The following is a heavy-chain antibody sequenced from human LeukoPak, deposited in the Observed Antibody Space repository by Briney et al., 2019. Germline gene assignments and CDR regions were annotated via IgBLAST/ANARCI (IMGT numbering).Heavy chain of an antibody. D-gene: IGHD6-13*01. CDR3: ARDVVAAAGSFDY. CDR1: GGSISSGSYY. J-gene: IGHJ4*02. V-gene: IGHV4-61*02. Sequence: SETLSLTCTVSGGSISSGSYYWSWIRQPAGKGLEWIGRIYSSGSTNYSPSLKSRVTMSVDTSKNQFSLKLSSVTAADTAVYYCARDVVAAAGSFDYWGQGTQVTVSS. CDR2: IYSSGST.